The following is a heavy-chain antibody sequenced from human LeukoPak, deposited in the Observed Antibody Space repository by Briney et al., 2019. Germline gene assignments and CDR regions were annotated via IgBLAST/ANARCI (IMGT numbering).Heavy chain of an antibody. Sequence: PGGSLRLSCAASGFTFSSYEMNWVRQAPGKGLEWVSYISSSGSTIYYADSVKGRFTISRDNAKNSLYLQMNSLRAEDTAVYYCARGLAYYYDSSAYFLDFWGRGTLVTVSS. D-gene: IGHD3-22*01. V-gene: IGHV3-48*03. CDR1: GFTFSSYE. J-gene: IGHJ4*02. CDR3: ARGLAYYYDSSAYFLDF. CDR2: ISSSGSTI.